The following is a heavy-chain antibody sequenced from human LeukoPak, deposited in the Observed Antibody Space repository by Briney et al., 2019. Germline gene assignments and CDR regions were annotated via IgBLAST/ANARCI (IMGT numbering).Heavy chain of an antibody. CDR3: ARANYGNDY. Sequence: GGSLRLSCAPSGFTFSSYWMSWVRQAPGKGLAWVANINHDGSQKYYEDSVKGRFTISRDNTKNSLYLQMNSLRAEDTAVYYCARANYGNDYWGQGTLVTVSS. J-gene: IGHJ4*02. CDR1: GFTFSSYW. V-gene: IGHV3-7*01. D-gene: IGHD3-16*01. CDR2: INHDGSQK.